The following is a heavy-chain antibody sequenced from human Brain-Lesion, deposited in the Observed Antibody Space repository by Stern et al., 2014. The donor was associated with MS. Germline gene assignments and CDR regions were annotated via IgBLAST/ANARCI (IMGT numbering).Heavy chain of an antibody. V-gene: IGHV4-30-4*01. J-gene: IGHJ4*02. D-gene: IGHD3-22*01. CDR3: ARGESSRYYYYFDY. Sequence: QMQLVESGPGLVKPSQTLSLTCNVSGDSISSGDNYWSWIRQSPGQGLEWIGYIYYIGSTFYNPSLKSRVTISVDTSQNQFSLRLSSVTAADTAVYYCARGESSRYYYYFDYWGQGTLVTVSS. CDR2: IYYIGST. CDR1: GDSISSGDNY.